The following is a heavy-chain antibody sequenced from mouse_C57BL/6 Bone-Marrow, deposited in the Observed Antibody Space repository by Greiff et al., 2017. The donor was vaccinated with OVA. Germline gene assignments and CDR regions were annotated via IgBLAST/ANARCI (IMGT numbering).Heavy chain of an antibody. CDR2: ISNGGGST. J-gene: IGHJ3*01. D-gene: IGHD3-2*02. Sequence: EVQLVESGGGLVQPGGSLKLSCAASGFTFSDYYMYWVRQTPEKRLEWVAYISNGGGSTYYPDTVKGRFTISGDNAKNTLYLQMSRLKSEDTAMYYCARPDSSGYTWFAYWGQGTLVTVSA. CDR1: GFTFSDYY. V-gene: IGHV5-12*01. CDR3: ARPDSSGYTWFAY.